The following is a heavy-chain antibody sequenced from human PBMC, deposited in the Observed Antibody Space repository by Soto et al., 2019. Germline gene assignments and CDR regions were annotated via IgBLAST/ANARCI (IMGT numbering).Heavy chain of an antibody. CDR3: AAMIVVVIARDDAFDI. CDR2: ISAYNGNT. J-gene: IGHJ3*02. CDR1: GYTFTSCG. V-gene: IGHV1-18*01. D-gene: IGHD2-21*01. Sequence: ASVKVSCKASGYTFTSCGSSWVRQAPGQGLEWMGWISAYNGNTNYAQKLQGRVTMTTDTSTSTAYMELRSLRSDDTAVYYCAAMIVVVIARDDAFDIWGQGTMVTVSS.